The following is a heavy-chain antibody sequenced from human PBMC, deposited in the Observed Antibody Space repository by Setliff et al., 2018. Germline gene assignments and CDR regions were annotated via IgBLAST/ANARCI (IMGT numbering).Heavy chain of an antibody. J-gene: IGHJ3*02. CDR2: IYYSGST. CDR1: GGSISSSSYY. Sequence: PSETLSLTCTVSGGSISSSSYYWGWIRQPPGKGLEWIGSIYYSGSTYYNPSLKSRVTISVDTSKNHFSLKLSSVTAADTAVYYCARVPRFTDTRNAFDIWGQGTMVTVSS. V-gene: IGHV4-39*07. D-gene: IGHD5-18*01. CDR3: ARVPRFTDTRNAFDI.